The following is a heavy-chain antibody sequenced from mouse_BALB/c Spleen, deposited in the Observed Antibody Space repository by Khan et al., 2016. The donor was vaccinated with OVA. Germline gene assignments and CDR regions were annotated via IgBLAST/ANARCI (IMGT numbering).Heavy chain of an antibody. CDR2: ISYSGST. Sequence: EVQLVESGPGLVKPSQSLSLTCTVTGYSITSDYAWNWIRQFPGNKLEWMGYISYSGSTSYNPSLKSRISITRDTSKNQFFLQLNSVTTDDTATYYCARSIMANWGQGTTLTVSS. V-gene: IGHV3-2*02. CDR1: GYSITSDYA. CDR3: ARSIMAN. J-gene: IGHJ2*01.